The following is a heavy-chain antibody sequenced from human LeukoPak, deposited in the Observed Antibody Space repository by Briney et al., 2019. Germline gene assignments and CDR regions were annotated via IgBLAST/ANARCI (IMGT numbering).Heavy chain of an antibody. D-gene: IGHD3-3*01. V-gene: IGHV1-18*01. Sequence: ASVKDSCKASGYTFTSYGISWVRQAPGQGLEWMGWISAYNGNTNYAQKLQGRVTMTTDTPTSTAYMELRSLRSDDTAVYYCAREGYDFWSGYSGDYWGQGTLVTVSS. CDR1: GYTFTSYG. CDR2: ISAYNGNT. CDR3: AREGYDFWSGYSGDY. J-gene: IGHJ4*02.